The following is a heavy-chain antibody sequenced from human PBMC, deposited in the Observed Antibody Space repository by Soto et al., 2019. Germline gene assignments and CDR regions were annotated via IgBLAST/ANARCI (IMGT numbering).Heavy chain of an antibody. CDR3: AREFQYDSGGFHELYF. CDR1: GYTFNSFG. CDR2: ISAYNGNT. J-gene: IGHJ4*02. D-gene: IGHD3-22*01. V-gene: IGHV1-18*04. Sequence: QVHLEQSGAEVRKPGASVKVSCKASGYTFNSFGINWVRQAPGQGLEWLGRISAYNGNTNYAQKFHRRVAMTADTSTTTAYLELTKLRSEDTAVYYCAREFQYDSGGFHELYFWGQGTLVTVSS.